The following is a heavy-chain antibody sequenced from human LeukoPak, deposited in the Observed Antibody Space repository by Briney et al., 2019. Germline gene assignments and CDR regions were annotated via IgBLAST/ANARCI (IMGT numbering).Heavy chain of an antibody. J-gene: IGHJ6*03. CDR1: GYTFTGYY. V-gene: IGHV1-18*04. Sequence: ASVKVSCKASGYTFTGYYMHWVRQAPGQGLEWMGWISAHNGDTNYAQKFQGRVSMTADTSTSTAYMELRSLRSDDTAVYYCAREIVAGRGYYYYYMDVWGSGTTVTVSS. CDR3: AREIVAGRGYYYYYMDV. D-gene: IGHD3-22*01. CDR2: ISAHNGDT.